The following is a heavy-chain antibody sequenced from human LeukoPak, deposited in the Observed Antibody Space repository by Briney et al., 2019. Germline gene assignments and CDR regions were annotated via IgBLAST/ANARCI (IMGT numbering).Heavy chain of an antibody. V-gene: IGHV3-30-3*01. CDR2: ISYDGSNK. Sequence: PGGSLRLSCAASGFTFSSYAMHWVRQAPGKGLEWVAVISYDGSNKYYADSVKGRFTISRDNSKNTLYLQMNSLRAEDTAVYYCARPPRPAADLAYSGHGPLVTVSS. CDR1: GFTFSSYA. D-gene: IGHD6-13*01. CDR3: ARPPRPAADLAY. J-gene: IGHJ4*01.